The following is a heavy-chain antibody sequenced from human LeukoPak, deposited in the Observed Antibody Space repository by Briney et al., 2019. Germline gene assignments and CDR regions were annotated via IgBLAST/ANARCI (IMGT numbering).Heavy chain of an antibody. D-gene: IGHD4-17*01. CDR3: GRDDYGDYVFDY. CDR2: INHSGST. Sequence: PSETLSLTCAVYGGSFSGYYWSWIRQPPGKGLEWIGEINHSGSTNYNPSLKSRVTISVDTSKNQFSLKLSSVTAADTAVYYCGRDDYGDYVFDYWGQGTLVTVSS. V-gene: IGHV4-34*01. J-gene: IGHJ4*02. CDR1: GGSFSGYY.